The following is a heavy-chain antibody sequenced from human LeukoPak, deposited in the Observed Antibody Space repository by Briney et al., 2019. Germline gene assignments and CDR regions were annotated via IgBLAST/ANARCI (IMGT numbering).Heavy chain of an antibody. Sequence: PSETLSLTCTVSGGSINSGGYYWSWIRQPAGKGLEWIGRIYTSGSANYNPSLKSRVTISVDTSKNQFSLKLSSVTAADTAVYYCARGRGDSDFDYWGQGTLATVSS. CDR3: ARGRGDSDFDY. CDR1: GGSINSGGYY. D-gene: IGHD3-16*01. V-gene: IGHV4-61*02. CDR2: IYTSGSA. J-gene: IGHJ4*02.